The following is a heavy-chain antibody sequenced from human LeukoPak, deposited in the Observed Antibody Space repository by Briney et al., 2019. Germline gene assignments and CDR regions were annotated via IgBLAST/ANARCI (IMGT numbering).Heavy chain of an antibody. CDR3: ASARGRDGYDY. CDR1: GFTFSSYW. D-gene: IGHD5-24*01. CDR2: INSDGRST. Sequence: GGSLRLSCAASGFTFSSYWMHWVRQAPGKGLVWVSRINSDGRSTSYADSVKGRFTISRDNAKNTLYLQMNSLRAEDTAVYYCASARGRDGYDYWGQGTLVTVSS. V-gene: IGHV3-74*01. J-gene: IGHJ4*02.